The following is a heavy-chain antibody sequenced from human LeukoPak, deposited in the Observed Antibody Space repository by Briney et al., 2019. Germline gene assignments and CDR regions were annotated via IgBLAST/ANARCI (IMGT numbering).Heavy chain of an antibody. Sequence: GASVKVSCKASGYTFTGYYMHWVRQAPGQGLEGMGWINPSSGGTNYAQKFQGRVTMTRDTSISTAYMELSRLRSDDTAVYYCALSGSYAPFDYWGQGTLVTVSS. J-gene: IGHJ4*02. CDR3: ALSGSYAPFDY. CDR2: INPSSGGT. CDR1: GYTFTGYY. D-gene: IGHD1-26*01. V-gene: IGHV1-2*02.